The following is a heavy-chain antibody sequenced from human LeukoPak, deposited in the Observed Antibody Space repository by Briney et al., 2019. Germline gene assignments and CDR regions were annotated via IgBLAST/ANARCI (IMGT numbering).Heavy chain of an antibody. J-gene: IGHJ4*02. D-gene: IGHD3-10*01. CDR2: ISWNSGTI. CDR1: GFTFDDYA. Sequence: PGGSLRLSCAASGFTFDDYAMHWARQVPGKGPEWVSGISWNSGTIEYADSVKGQFTISRDNGKNSLYLQMNSLRTEDTALYYCAKDRDPDGLGSYFVPDYWGQGTLVTASS. V-gene: IGHV3-9*01. CDR3: AKDRDPDGLGSYFVPDY.